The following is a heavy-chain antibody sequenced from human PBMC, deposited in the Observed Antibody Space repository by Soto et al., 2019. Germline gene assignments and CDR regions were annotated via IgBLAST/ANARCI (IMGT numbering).Heavy chain of an antibody. CDR1: GGSFSGYY. Sequence: PSETLSLTCAVSGGSFSGYYWSWIRQPPGKGLEWVGEIKHSGSTNYHPTIKSRVNISVDTSKNQFYLKLSSVTAADTAVYYCARIDSRLQSSSGWYSFSYYYGMDVWGQGTMVTVSS. V-gene: IGHV4-34*01. CDR3: ARIDSRLQSSSGWYSFSYYYGMDV. D-gene: IGHD6-19*01. CDR2: IKHSGST. J-gene: IGHJ6*02.